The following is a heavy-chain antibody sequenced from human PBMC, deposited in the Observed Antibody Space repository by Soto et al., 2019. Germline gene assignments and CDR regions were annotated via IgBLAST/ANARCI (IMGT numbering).Heavy chain of an antibody. V-gene: IGHV1-69*01. CDR2: IIPFFTTT. D-gene: IGHD4-17*01. J-gene: IGHJ6*02. Sequence: QVQLVQSGAEVKKPGSSVNVSCKASGGTFGTSAINWVRQAPGQGLEWMGAIIPFFTTTNYAQKFQARVTITADESTSTAYMELSSLTSEDTAVYYCAREGDYNFGYYSGMDVWGQGTTVIVSS. CDR1: GGTFGTSA. CDR3: AREGDYNFGYYSGMDV.